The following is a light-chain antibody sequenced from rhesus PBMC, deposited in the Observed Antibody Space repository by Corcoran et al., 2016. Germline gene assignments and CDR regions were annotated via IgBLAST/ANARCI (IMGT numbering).Light chain of an antibody. CDR2: GAS. CDR1: QGVSST. CDR3: QQYNNWPLT. J-gene: IGKJ4*01. Sequence: EIVMTQSPATLSLSPGERATLSCRDSQGVSSTLAWYHQKPGQAPRLLLYGASSRATGIPDRFRGSGSGKEFTLTISSLEPEDFAVYYCQQYNNWPLTFGGGTKVEIK. V-gene: IGKV3-42*03.